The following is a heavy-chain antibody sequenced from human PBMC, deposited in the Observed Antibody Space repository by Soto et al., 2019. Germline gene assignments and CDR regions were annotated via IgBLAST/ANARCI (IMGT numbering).Heavy chain of an antibody. CDR1: GGSISSRSYY. D-gene: IGHD4-17*01. CDR2: IYYSGRT. Sequence: QLQLQESGPGLVKPSATLSLTCTVSGGSISSRSYYWGWIGQPPGKGLEWIGSIYYSGRTYYNPSLKSRVTIAVDTSKNQFSLKLSSVTAADTAVYYCAISLYGDQARSAFDIWGQGTMVTVSS. V-gene: IGHV4-39*01. J-gene: IGHJ3*02. CDR3: AISLYGDQARSAFDI.